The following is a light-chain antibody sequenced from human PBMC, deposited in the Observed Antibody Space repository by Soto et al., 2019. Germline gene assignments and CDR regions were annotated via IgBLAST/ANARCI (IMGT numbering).Light chain of an antibody. V-gene: IGKV1-8*01. Sequence: AIRMTQSPSSLSASTGDRVTITCRASQGISSYLAWYQQKPGKAPKLLIYAASTLQSGVPSRFSGSGSGTDFTLTISCLQSDEFATYYCQQYYSYPLTFGQGTKLEIK. J-gene: IGKJ2*01. CDR1: QGISSY. CDR2: AAS. CDR3: QQYYSYPLT.